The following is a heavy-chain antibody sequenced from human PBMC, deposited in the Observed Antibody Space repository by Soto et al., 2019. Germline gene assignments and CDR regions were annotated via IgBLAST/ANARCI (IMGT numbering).Heavy chain of an antibody. CDR3: ARAPTTYYYDSSGYSPMFDP. V-gene: IGHV1-46*01. D-gene: IGHD3-22*01. CDR2: INPSGGST. Sequence: ASVKVSCKASGYTFTSYYMHWVRQAPGQGLEWMGIINPSGGSTSYAQKFQGRVTMTRDTSTSTVYMELSSLRSEYTAVYYCARAPTTYYYDSSGYSPMFDPWGQGTLVTVS. CDR1: GYTFTSYY. J-gene: IGHJ5*02.